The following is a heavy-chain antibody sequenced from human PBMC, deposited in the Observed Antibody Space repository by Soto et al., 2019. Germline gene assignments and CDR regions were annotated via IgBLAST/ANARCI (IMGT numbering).Heavy chain of an antibody. J-gene: IGHJ6*02. CDR1: AFTFSNYA. V-gene: IGHV3-30-3*01. CDR3: AKDSAFYHYNYGMDV. CDR2: ISDNGNNK. Sequence: QVQLVESGGDVVQPGRSLRLSCVASAFTFSNYAMHWVRQAPGKGLEWVAVISDNGNNKYYAASVKGRFTISRDNSKNTLFLEMSSLRAEDTAMYYCAKDSAFYHYNYGMDVWGQGTTVTVSS.